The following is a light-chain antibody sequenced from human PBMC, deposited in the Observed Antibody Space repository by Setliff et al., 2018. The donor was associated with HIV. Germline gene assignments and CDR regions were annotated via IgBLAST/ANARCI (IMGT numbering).Light chain of an antibody. Sequence: SYELTQPPSVSVAPGKTARITCGGDNICSKSVHWYQQKPGQAPVLVIYYDSDRPSGIPERFSGSNSGNTATLTISRVEAGDEADYYCQVWDSSSDHHVFGTGTKV. J-gene: IGLJ1*01. CDR3: QVWDSSSDHHV. CDR2: YDS. V-gene: IGLV3-21*04. CDR1: NICSKS.